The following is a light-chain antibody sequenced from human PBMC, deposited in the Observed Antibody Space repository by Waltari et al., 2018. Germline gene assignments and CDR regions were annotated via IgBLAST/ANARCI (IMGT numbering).Light chain of an antibody. J-gene: IGLJ3*02. CDR2: EGS. Sequence: QSALTQPASVSGSPGQSITISCTGTSSDVWSYNLVSWYQQHPGKAPKLMIYEGSKRPSGVSNRFSGSKSGNTASLTSSGLQAEDEADYYCCSYAGSSWVFGGGTKLTVL. CDR3: CSYAGSSWV. V-gene: IGLV2-23*01. CDR1: SSDVWSYNL.